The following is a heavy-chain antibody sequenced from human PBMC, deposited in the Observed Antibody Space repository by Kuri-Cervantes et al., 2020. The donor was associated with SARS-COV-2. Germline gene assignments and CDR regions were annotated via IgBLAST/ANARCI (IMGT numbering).Heavy chain of an antibody. D-gene: IGHD2-2*01. J-gene: IGHJ4*02. V-gene: IGHV4-59*08. Sequence: SETLSLTCAVYGGSISSYYWSWIRQPPGKGLEWIGYIYYSGSTNYNPSLKSRVTISVDTSKNQFTLKLSSVTAADTAVYYCARRVGPTDYLLYYFDYWGQGTLVTVSS. CDR3: ARRVGPTDYLLYYFDY. CDR2: IYYSGST. CDR1: GGSISSYY.